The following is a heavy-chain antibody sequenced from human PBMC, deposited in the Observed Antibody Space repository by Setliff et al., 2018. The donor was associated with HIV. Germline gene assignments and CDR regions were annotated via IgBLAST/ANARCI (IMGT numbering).Heavy chain of an antibody. CDR3: ARSYGDYPYYFDY. J-gene: IGHJ4*02. CDR1: GGSIGLGGHY. D-gene: IGHD4-17*01. Sequence: SETLSLTCSVSGGSIGLGGHYWGWIRQRPGKGLEWIGYFYYDGSEFYTPSLKSRVSISRDTSKKQVSLRLSSVTAADTAVYYCARSYGDYPYYFDYWGQGTLVTVSS. CDR2: FYYDGSE. V-gene: IGHV4-31*02.